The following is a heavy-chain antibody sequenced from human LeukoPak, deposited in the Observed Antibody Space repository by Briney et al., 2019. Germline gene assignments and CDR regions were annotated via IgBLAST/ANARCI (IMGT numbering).Heavy chain of an antibody. V-gene: IGHV3-30*02. CDR2: IRYDGSNK. CDR1: GFTFSRYG. Sequence: PGGSLRLSCAASGFTFSRYGMHWVRQAPGKGLEWVAFIRYDGSNKYYADSVKGRFTISRDNSKNTLYLQMNSLRAEDTAVYYCAKENCSSTSCYHDYWGQGTLLTVSS. CDR3: AKENCSSTSCYHDY. D-gene: IGHD2-2*01. J-gene: IGHJ4*02.